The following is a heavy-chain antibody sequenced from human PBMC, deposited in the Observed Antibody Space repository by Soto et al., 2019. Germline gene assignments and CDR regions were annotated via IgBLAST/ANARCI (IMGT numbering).Heavy chain of an antibody. CDR2: IYYSGNT. Sequence: SETLSLTCTVSGGSTSSDNYWSWIRQPPGKGLEWIGHIYYSGNTDYNPSLKSRLAISIDTSKNQFSLKLSSVTAADTAAYFCAREGGESSDGLYYFDSWGQGSLVTVSS. CDR1: GGSTSSDNY. CDR3: AREGGESSDGLYYFDS. D-gene: IGHD3-16*01. V-gene: IGHV4-30-4*01. J-gene: IGHJ4*02.